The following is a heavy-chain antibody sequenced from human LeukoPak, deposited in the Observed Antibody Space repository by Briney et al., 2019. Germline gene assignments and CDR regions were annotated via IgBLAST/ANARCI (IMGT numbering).Heavy chain of an antibody. J-gene: IGHJ5*02. CDR1: GYTFTSYD. CDR3: ARGLSITVNWFDP. D-gene: IGHD1-14*01. Sequence: PVKVSCKASGYTFTSYDIIWLRQATGQGLEWMGGIIPIFGTANYAQKFQGRVTITADKSTSTAYMELSSLRSEDTAVYYCARGLSITVNWFDPWGQGTLVTVSS. V-gene: IGHV1-69*06. CDR2: IIPIFGTA.